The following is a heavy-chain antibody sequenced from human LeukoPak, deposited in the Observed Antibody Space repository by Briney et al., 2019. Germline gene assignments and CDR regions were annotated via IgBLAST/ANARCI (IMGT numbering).Heavy chain of an antibody. CDR2: ISSSGSYT. D-gene: IGHD2-21*01. CDR3: VRTCDAVTGAFDI. V-gene: IGHV3-11*03. J-gene: IGHJ3*02. CDR1: GFTFSSYA. Sequence: PGGSLRLSCAASGFTFSSYAMSWVRQAPGKGLEGVSYISSSGSYTKKADSVEGRFTISRDNAKNSMYLQMNSLRAEDTAVYYCVRTCDAVTGAFDIWGQGTVVTVSS.